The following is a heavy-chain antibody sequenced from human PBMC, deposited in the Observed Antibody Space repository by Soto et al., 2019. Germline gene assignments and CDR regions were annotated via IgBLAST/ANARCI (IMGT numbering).Heavy chain of an antibody. CDR3: AKWNGDGDY. V-gene: IGHV3-23*01. CDR2: FSGGSGST. CDR1: GFSLSTYG. J-gene: IGHJ4*02. Sequence: EVQLLESGGGLVQPGGSLRLSCAASGFSLSTYGVTWVRQAPGKGLEWVSGFSGGSGSTHYADSVKGRFSITSDNPKNTAHLEMKSLRVGNTAIYYCAKWNGDGDYWGQGILVTVS. D-gene: IGHD1-1*01.